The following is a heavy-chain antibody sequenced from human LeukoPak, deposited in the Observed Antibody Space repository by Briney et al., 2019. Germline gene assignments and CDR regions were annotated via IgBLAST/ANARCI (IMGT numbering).Heavy chain of an antibody. J-gene: IGHJ4*02. CDR2: ISSSSSTI. CDR1: GFTFSSYS. V-gene: IGHV3-48*01. Sequence: GGSLRLSCAASGFTFSSYSMNWVRQAPGKGLEWVSYISSSSSTIYYADSVKGRFTISRDNSKNTLYLQMNSLRAEDTAVYYCARSPAAVAATRYFDYWGQGTLVTVSS. D-gene: IGHD2-15*01. CDR3: ARSPAAVAATRYFDY.